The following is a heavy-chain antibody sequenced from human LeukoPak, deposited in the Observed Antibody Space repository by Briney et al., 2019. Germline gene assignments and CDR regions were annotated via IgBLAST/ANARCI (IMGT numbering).Heavy chain of an antibody. D-gene: IGHD6-19*01. J-gene: IGHJ2*01. CDR1: GYTFTGSY. Sequence: ASVKVSCKASGYTFTGSYIHWVRQAPGQGLEWMGWINPKNGATNYAQKFQGGVTMTRDTSITTAYMELNRLDSDDTALYYCARRWGFSSGWYGYFDLWGRGTLVSVSS. CDR2: INPKNGAT. CDR3: ARRWGFSSGWYGYFDL. V-gene: IGHV1-2*02.